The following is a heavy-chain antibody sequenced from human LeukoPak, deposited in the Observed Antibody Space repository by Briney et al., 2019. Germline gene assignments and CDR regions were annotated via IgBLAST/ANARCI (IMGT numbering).Heavy chain of an antibody. Sequence: PGGSLRLSCVVCGFILSSYSINGLRQAPGKGLEWVSYISGGGDAIYYADSVKGRFTISRYICKNSLYLQLNRLRVEDTAVYYCAKDCRYYHSADLYYDYWGQGALVTVSS. CDR1: GFILSSYS. CDR3: AKDCRYYHSADLYYDY. D-gene: IGHD1-26*01. V-gene: IGHV3-48*01. CDR2: ISGGGDAI. J-gene: IGHJ4*02.